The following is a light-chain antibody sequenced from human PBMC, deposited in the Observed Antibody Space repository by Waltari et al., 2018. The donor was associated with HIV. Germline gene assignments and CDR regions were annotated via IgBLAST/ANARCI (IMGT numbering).Light chain of an antibody. J-gene: IGKJ2*01. Sequence: EIVLTQSPGTLSLSPGERATLSCRPSPRVNASYLAWYQLKPGQSPRPLMYSASSRATGIPDRFSGSGSGTDFTLTISRLEPEDFAVYDCQQYGSAPGTFGQGTKLEIK. CDR2: SAS. CDR1: PRVNASY. CDR3: QQYGSAPGT. V-gene: IGKV3-20*01.